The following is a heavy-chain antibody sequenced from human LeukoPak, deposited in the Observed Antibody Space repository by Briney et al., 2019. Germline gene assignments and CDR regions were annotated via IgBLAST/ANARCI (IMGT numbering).Heavy chain of an antibody. J-gene: IGHJ4*02. CDR3: ARDWR. CDR2: ISSSSSYI. CDR1: GFTLSSYS. Sequence: GGSLRLSCAASGFTLSSYSMNWVRQAPGKGLEWVSSISSSSSYIYYAGSVKGRFTISRDNAKNSLYLQMNSLRAEDTAVYYCARDWRWGQGTLVTVSS. V-gene: IGHV3-21*01.